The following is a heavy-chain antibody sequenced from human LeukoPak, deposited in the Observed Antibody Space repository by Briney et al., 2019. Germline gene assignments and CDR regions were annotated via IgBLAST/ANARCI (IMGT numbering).Heavy chain of an antibody. CDR3: AKDIELNYYGSGSLSTVGYGMDV. D-gene: IGHD3-10*01. CDR1: GGTFSSYA. V-gene: IGHV1-69*01. J-gene: IGHJ6*02. CDR2: IIPIFGTA. Sequence: SVKVSCKASGGTFSSYAIGWVRQAPGQGLEWMGGIIPIFGTANYAQKFQGRVTITADESTNTAYMELSSLRAEDTALYYCAKDIELNYYGSGSLSTVGYGMDVWGQGTTVTVSS.